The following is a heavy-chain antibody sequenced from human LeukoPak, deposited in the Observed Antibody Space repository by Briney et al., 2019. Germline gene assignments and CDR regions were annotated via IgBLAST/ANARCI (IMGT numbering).Heavy chain of an antibody. CDR2: ISKDGNT. CDR1: GFTFSDYG. CDR3: PRQYGNFYNSGGYYPYYFDY. Sequence: GGSLRLSCAASGFTFSDYGMHWVRQAPGKGLEWVAVISKDGNTYYADSVKGRFTLSRDNSKNTLYLQMNSLRAEDTAIYYCPRQYGNFYNSGGYYPYYFDYWGQGTLVTVSS. J-gene: IGHJ4*02. D-gene: IGHD3-22*01. V-gene: IGHV3-30*03.